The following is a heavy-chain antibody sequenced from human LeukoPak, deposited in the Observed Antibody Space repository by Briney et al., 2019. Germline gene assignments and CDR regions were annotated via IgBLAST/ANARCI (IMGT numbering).Heavy chain of an antibody. D-gene: IGHD3-22*01. Sequence: ASVKVSCKASGCTFTGYYMHWVRQAPGQGLEWMGRINPNSGGTNYAQKFQGRVTMTRDTSISTAYMELSRLRSDDTAVYYCARGIGYYYDSSGYYPPDYWGQGTLVTVPS. J-gene: IGHJ4*02. CDR1: GCTFTGYY. CDR3: ARGIGYYYDSSGYYPPDY. CDR2: INPNSGGT. V-gene: IGHV1-2*06.